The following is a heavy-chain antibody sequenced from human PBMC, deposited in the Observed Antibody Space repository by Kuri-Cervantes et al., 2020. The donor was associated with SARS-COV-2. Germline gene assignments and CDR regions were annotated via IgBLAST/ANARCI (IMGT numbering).Heavy chain of an antibody. CDR3: AREEETIFGVVIIKGVLDY. V-gene: IGHV1-46*01. J-gene: IGHJ4*02. D-gene: IGHD3-3*01. CDR2: INPSGGST. Sequence: ASVKVSCKASGCTFTSYYMHWVRQAPGQGLEWMGIINPSGGSTSYAQKFQGRVTMTRDTSTSTVYMELSSLRSEDTAVYYCAREEETIFGVVIIKGVLDYWGQGTLVTVSS. CDR1: GCTFTSYY.